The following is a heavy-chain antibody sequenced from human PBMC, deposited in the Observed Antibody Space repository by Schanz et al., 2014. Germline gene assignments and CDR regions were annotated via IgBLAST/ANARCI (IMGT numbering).Heavy chain of an antibody. Sequence: EVQLVESGGGLVQPGGSLRLCCVASGFTFSRYWMTWVRQAPGKGLEWVANIKQDGSAKNYVDSVKGRFTISRDSAKNSLYLQMNSLRAEDTAVYYCARQRSYFYAMDVWGQGTTVTVSS. CDR2: IKQDGSAK. CDR3: ARQRSYFYAMDV. J-gene: IGHJ6*02. V-gene: IGHV3-7*03. CDR1: GFTFSRYW.